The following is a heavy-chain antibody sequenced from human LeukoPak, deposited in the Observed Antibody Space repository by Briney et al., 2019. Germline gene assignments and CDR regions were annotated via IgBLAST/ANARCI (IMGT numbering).Heavy chain of an antibody. CDR2: IYYSGST. Sequence: SETLSLTCTVSGGSISSYYWSWIRLPPGKGLEWIGYIYYSGSTNYNPSLKSRVTISVDTSKNQFSLKLSSVTAADTAVYYCARVYYDFWSGYYSGWFDPWGQGTLVTVSS. CDR3: ARVYYDFWSGYYSGWFDP. V-gene: IGHV4-59*01. D-gene: IGHD3-3*01. J-gene: IGHJ5*02. CDR1: GGSISSYY.